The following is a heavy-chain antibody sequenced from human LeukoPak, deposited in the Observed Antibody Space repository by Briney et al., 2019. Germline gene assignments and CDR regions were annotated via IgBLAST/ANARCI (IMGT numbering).Heavy chain of an antibody. J-gene: IGHJ4*02. D-gene: IGHD2-2*03. V-gene: IGHV4-34*01. CDR3: ARGVGYCSTTSCRGGFDY. CDR1: GGSFSGYY. CDR2: SNHSGST. Sequence: ASETLSLTCAVYGGSFSGYYWSWIRQPPGKGLEWIGESNHSGSTDYNPSLKSRVTISVDTSKNQFSLNLSSVTAADTAVYYCARGVGYCSTTSCRGGFDYWGQGTLVTVSS.